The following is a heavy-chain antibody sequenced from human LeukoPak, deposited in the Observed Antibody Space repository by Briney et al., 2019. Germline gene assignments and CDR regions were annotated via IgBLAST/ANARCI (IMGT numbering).Heavy chain of an antibody. CDR3: ARDHGGSYSY. CDR2: ISSLSGTR. J-gene: IGHJ4*02. Sequence: PGGSLRLSCKTSGFKFRDFDMDWVRQAPGKGLEWVSFISSLSGTRDYADSVRGRFTISRDNAKNSLYLHMDSLRSEDTAVYYCARDHGGSYSYWGQGTLVTVSS. V-gene: IGHV3-48*01. D-gene: IGHD1-26*01. CDR1: GFKFRDFD.